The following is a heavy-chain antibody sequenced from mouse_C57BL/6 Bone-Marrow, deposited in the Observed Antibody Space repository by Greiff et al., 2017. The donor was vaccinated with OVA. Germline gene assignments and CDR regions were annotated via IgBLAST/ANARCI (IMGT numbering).Heavy chain of an antibody. J-gene: IGHJ2*01. CDR1: GYTFTSYW. CDR3: ARLGPIPSSRSWDY. Sequence: VQLQQPGAELVKPGASVKMSCKASGYTFTSYWITWVKQRPGQGLERIGDIYPGSGSTNYNEKFKSKATLTVDPSYSTAYMLLSSLTSEDSAVYYFARLGPIPSSRSWDYWGQGTTLTVSS. V-gene: IGHV1-55*01. CDR2: IYPGSGST. D-gene: IGHD1-1*01.